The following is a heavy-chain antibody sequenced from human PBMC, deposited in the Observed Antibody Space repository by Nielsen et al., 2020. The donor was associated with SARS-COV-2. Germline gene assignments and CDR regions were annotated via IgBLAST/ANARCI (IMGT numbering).Heavy chain of an antibody. CDR2: IYHSGST. CDR1: GFTFSTYSM. J-gene: IGHJ6*03. D-gene: IGHD1-7*01. V-gene: IGHV4-4*02. Sequence: SCAASGFTFSTYSMNWVRQPPGKGLEWIGEIYHSGSTNYNPSLKSRVTISVDKSKNQFSLKLSSVTAADTAVYYCAKEPGTTTGLYYYYYMDVWGKGTTVTVSS. CDR3: AKEPGTTTGLYYYYYMDV.